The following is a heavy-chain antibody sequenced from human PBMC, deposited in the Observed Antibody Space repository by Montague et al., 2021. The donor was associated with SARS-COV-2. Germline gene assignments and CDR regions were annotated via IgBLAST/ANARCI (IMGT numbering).Heavy chain of an antibody. Sequence: SETLSLTCTVSGGSISSSSYYWGWIRQPPGKGLEWIGSIYYSGSTHYNPSLKSRVTISVDTSKNQFSLKLSSVTAADTAVYYCARQRRGGLVSTPRFFDYWGQGTLVTVSS. V-gene: IGHV4-39*01. CDR3: ARQRRGGLVSTPRFFDY. D-gene: IGHD6-19*01. CDR2: IYYSGST. CDR1: GGSISSSSYY. J-gene: IGHJ4*02.